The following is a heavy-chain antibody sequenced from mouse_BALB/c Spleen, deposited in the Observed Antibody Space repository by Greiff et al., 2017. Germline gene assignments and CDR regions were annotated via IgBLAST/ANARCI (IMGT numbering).Heavy chain of an antibody. CDR1: GYSITSGYY. CDR2: ISYDGSN. J-gene: IGHJ3*01. D-gene: IGHD1-1*01. V-gene: IGHV3-6*02. Sequence: DVKLQESGPGLVKPSQSLSLTCSVTGYSITSGYYWNWIRQFPGNKLEWMGYISYDGSNNYNPSLKNRISITRDTSKNQFFLKLNSVTTEDTATYYCARGSGSPWFAYWGQGTLVTVSA. CDR3: ARGSGSPWFAY.